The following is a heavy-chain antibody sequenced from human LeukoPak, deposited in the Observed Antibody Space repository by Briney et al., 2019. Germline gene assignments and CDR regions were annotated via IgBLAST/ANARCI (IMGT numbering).Heavy chain of an antibody. CDR3: AKDFWSGYYDY. V-gene: IGHV3-23*01. D-gene: IGHD3-3*01. J-gene: IGHJ4*02. CDR2: ISGSGGST. Sequence: GGSVRLSCSASGFTFSSYAMSWVRPAPGKGLEGVSAISGSGGSTYYADSVKGRFTIPRDNSKDTLYLQMNSLRAEDTAVYYCAKDFWSGYYDYWGQGTLVTVSS. CDR1: GFTFSSYA.